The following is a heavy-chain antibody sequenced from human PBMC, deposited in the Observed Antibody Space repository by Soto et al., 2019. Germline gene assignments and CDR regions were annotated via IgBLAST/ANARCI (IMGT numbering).Heavy chain of an antibody. D-gene: IGHD2-21*02. CDR1: GYTFTGYY. CDR3: ARSPGGVVTAMYYFDY. CDR2: INPNSGGT. V-gene: IGHV1-2*04. Sequence: QVQLVQSGAEVKKPGASVKVSCKASGYTFTGYYMHWVRQAPGQGLEWMGWINPNSGGTNYAQKFQGWVTMTRDTATSTAYMELSRRRSDDTAVYYCARSPGGVVTAMYYFDYWGQGTLVTVSS. J-gene: IGHJ4*02.